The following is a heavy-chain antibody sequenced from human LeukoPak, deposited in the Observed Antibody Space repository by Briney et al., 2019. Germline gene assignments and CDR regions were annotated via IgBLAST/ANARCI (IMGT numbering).Heavy chain of an antibody. D-gene: IGHD6-19*01. V-gene: IGHV5-51*01. CDR2: IYPGDSDT. CDR1: GYSFTSYW. CDR3: ARHRPYSSGWRHFDY. J-gene: IGHJ4*02. Sequence: GESLKISCKGSGYSFTSYWIGWVRQMPGKGLEWMGIIYPGDSDTRYSPSFQGQVTISADKSISTAYLQWSSLTASDTAMYYCARHRPYSSGWRHFDYWGQGTLVTVSS.